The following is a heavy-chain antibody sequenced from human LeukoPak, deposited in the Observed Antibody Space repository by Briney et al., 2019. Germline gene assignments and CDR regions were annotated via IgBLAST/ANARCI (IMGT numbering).Heavy chain of an antibody. CDR3: ARWSHVSGRWFLDN. CDR2: INEDGSKI. J-gene: IGHJ4*02. CDR1: GFRLDNYW. V-gene: IGHV3-7*05. Sequence: PGGSLRLSCEASGFRLDNYWMTWVRQAPGKGLEWVADINEDGSKIYSLDSVKGRLTISRDNAKNSLSLQLNTLRAEDTAVYYCARWSHVSGRWFLDNWGRGTLVSVSS. D-gene: IGHD3-10*01.